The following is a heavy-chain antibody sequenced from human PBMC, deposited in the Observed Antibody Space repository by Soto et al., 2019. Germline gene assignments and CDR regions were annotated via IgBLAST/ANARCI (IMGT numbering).Heavy chain of an antibody. CDR2: ISYDGSNK. J-gene: IGHJ6*02. CDR3: ARDRGQFLPMVGSGSYSPAYYYYYGMDV. Sequence: PGGSLRLSCAASGFTFSSYGMHWVRQAPGKGLEWVAVISYDGSNKYYADSVKGRFTISRDNSKNTLYLQMNSLRAEDTAVYYCARDRGQFLPMVGSGSYSPAYYYYYGMDVWGQGTTVTVSS. CDR1: GFTFSSYG. V-gene: IGHV3-30*03. D-gene: IGHD3-10*01.